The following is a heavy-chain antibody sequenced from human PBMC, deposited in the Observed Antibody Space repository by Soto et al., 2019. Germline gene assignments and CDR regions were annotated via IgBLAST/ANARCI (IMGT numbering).Heavy chain of an antibody. CDR3: ARRQADFWSGYFYESYYYYMDV. CDR2: MNPNSGNT. CDR1: GYNCTSYD. J-gene: IGHJ6*03. D-gene: IGHD3-3*01. Sequence: ASVKASCKASGYNCTSYDINWVRQATGQGLEWMGWMNPNSGNTGYAQKFRGRVTMTRNTSISTAYMELSSLRSEDTAVYYCARRQADFWSGYFYESYYYYMDVWGKGTTVTVSS. V-gene: IGHV1-8*01.